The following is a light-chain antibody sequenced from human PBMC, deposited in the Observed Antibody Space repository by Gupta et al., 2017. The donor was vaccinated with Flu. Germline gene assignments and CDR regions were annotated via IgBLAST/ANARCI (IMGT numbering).Light chain of an antibody. CDR1: QSVRPS. Sequence: EVVLTQSPATLSLSPGERAVLSCRASQSVRPSLAWYQQKPGQAPRLLMYDASRRAAGITARFSGSGSGKDLTLTISTREPEDFAVYYCQQRSYLPMYTFGQGTKLEI. V-gene: IGKV3-11*01. CDR3: QQRSYLPMYT. J-gene: IGKJ2*01. CDR2: DAS.